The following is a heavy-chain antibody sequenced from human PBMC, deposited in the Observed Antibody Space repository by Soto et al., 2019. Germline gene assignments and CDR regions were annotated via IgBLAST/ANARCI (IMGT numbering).Heavy chain of an antibody. J-gene: IGHJ4*02. CDR2: ISSSSSYI. CDR3: ARDLYSSSARYFDY. CDR1: GFTFSSYS. Sequence: EVQLVESGGGLVKPEGSLRLSCAASGFTFSSYSMIWVRQAPGKGLEWVSSISSSSSYIYYADSVKGRFTISRDNAKNSLYLQMNSLRAEDTAVYYCARDLYSSSARYFDYWGQGTLVTVSS. V-gene: IGHV3-21*01. D-gene: IGHD6-6*01.